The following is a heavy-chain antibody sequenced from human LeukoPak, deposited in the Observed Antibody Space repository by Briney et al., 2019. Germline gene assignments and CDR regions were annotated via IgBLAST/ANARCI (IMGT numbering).Heavy chain of an antibody. V-gene: IGHV4-34*01. Sequence: SETLSLTCAVYGGSFSGCYWSWIRQPPGKGLEWIGEINHSGSTNYNPSLKSRVTISVDTSKNQFSLKLSSVTAADTAVYYCAGTHYDILTGYARLFDYWGQGTLVTVSS. CDR3: AGTHYDILTGYARLFDY. D-gene: IGHD3-9*01. J-gene: IGHJ4*02. CDR2: INHSGST. CDR1: GGSFSGCY.